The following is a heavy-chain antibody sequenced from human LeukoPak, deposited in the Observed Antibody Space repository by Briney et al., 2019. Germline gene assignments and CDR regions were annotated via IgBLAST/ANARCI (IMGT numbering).Heavy chain of an antibody. CDR2: IYTSGST. D-gene: IGHD6-13*01. CDR1: GGSISSYY. CDR3: ARVLSYSSSWSTGFDP. J-gene: IGHJ5*02. V-gene: IGHV4-4*09. Sequence: SETLSLTCTVSGGSISSYYWSWIRQPPGKGLEWIGYIYTSGSTNYNPSLKSRVTISVDTSKNQFSLKLSSVTAADTAVYYCARVLSYSSSWSTGFDPWGQGTLVTVSS.